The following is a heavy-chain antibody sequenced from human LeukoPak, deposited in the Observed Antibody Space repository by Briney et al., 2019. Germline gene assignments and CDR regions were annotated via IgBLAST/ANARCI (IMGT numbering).Heavy chain of an antibody. CDR1: GFXFXTYA. J-gene: IGHJ1*01. Sequence: GGSLRLSCAASGFXFXTYAMXXXRQAPGKGLEWVSSISKSGRDIYYADSVRGRFTISRDNAKNSLYLQMNSLRAEDTAVYYCTSYRAEYFQHWGQGTLVTVSS. V-gene: IGHV3-21*01. CDR2: ISKSGRDI. CDR3: TSYRAEYFQH.